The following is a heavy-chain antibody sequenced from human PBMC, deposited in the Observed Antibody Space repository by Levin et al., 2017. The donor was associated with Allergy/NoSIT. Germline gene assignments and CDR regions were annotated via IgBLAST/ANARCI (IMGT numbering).Heavy chain of an antibody. CDR2: IYPGDSDT. CDR3: ARLRRGAGLKQTPKNWFDP. Sequence: HGESLKISCKGSGYSFTSYWIGWVRQMPGKGLEWMGIIYPGDSDTRYSPSFQGQVTISADKSISTAYLQWSSLKASDTAMYYCARLRRGAGLKQTPKNWFDPWGQGTLVTVSS. CDR1: GYSFTSYW. D-gene: IGHD6-19*01. V-gene: IGHV5-51*01. J-gene: IGHJ5*02.